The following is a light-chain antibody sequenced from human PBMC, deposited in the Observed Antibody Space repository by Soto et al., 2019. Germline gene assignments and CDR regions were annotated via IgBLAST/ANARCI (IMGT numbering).Light chain of an antibody. CDR3: QQSNNWPRT. V-gene: IGKV3-15*01. Sequence: EIVMTQSPDTLSVSPGESATLSCRASQSVSSKLAWYQQIPGQAPRLLVYDASTRDTGVPARFTGSGSGTHFSLTISSLQSEDFAFYYCQQSNNWPRTFGHGTKVEI. CDR1: QSVSSK. CDR2: DAS. J-gene: IGKJ1*01.